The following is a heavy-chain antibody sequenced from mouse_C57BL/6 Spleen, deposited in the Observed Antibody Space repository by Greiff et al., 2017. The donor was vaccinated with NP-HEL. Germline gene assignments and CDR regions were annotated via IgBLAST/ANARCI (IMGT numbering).Heavy chain of an antibody. D-gene: IGHD2-5*01. CDR1: GFTFSSYA. V-gene: IGHV5-9-1*02. CDR2: ISSGGDYI. CDR3: TRYYSNLYAMDY. J-gene: IGHJ4*01. Sequence: EVMLVESGEGLVKPGGSLKLSCAASGFTFSSYAMSWVRQTPEKRLEWVAYISSGGDYIYYADTVKGRFTISRDNARNTLYLQMSSLKSEDTAMYYCTRYYSNLYAMDYWGQGTSVTVSS.